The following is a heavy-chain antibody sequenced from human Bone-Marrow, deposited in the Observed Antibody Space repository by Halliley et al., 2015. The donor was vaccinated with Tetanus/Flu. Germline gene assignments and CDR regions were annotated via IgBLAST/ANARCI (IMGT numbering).Heavy chain of an antibody. V-gene: IGHV4-39*01. CDR2: IYYSGST. Sequence: TLSLTCTVSGGSISSSSYYWGLIRQSLGKGLEWIATIYYSGSTYYNPSLKSRVTISVDTSKNQISLNLTSVTAADTAVYYCARAVWQRLSPSPYYYAMAVWGRGTTVTVSS. CDR1: GGSISSSSYY. J-gene: IGHJ6*02. D-gene: IGHD5-12*01. CDR3: ARAVWQRLSPSPYYYAMAV.